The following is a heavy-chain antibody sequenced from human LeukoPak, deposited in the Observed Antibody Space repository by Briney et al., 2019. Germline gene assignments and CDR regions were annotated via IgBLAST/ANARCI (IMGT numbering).Heavy chain of an antibody. V-gene: IGHV3-23*01. D-gene: IGHD1-1*01. Sequence: PLGSRRFSCVASGFPFRSYAMTWVRQTPGKGLESVSVITDDEDTYYADSVKGRFTISRDNSQNTVFLQMNSLRVEDTAVYYCAKVDYWSPENYFDSWGQGTLVTVSS. CDR2: ITDDEDT. CDR1: GFPFRSYA. J-gene: IGHJ4*02. CDR3: AKVDYWSPENYFDS.